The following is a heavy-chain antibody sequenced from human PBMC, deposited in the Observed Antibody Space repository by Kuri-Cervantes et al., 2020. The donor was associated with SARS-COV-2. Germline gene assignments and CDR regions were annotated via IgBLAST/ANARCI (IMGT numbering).Heavy chain of an antibody. J-gene: IGHJ3*02. CDR2: SSGSGGST. CDR3: ANGGSGYYLHDAFDI. Sequence: GESLKISWAASGFTFSSYAMSWVRQAPGKGLEWVSASSGSGGSTYYADSVKGRFTISRDNSKNTLYLQMNSLRAEDAAVYYCANGGSGYYLHDAFDIWGQGTMVTVSS. V-gene: IGHV3-23*01. D-gene: IGHD3-22*01. CDR1: GFTFSSYA.